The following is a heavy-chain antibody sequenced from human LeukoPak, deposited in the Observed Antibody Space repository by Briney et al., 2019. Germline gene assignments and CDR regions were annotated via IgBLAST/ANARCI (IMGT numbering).Heavy chain of an antibody. J-gene: IGHJ5*02. D-gene: IGHD6-19*01. V-gene: IGHV4-59*01. CDR3: ARDGRYSSGWYDH. CDR2: IYYSGST. CDR1: GGSISSYY. Sequence: PSETLSLTCTVSGGSISSYYWSWIRQPPGKGLEWIGYIYYSGSTNYNPSLKSRVTISVDTSKNQFSLKLSSVTAADTAVYYCARDGRYSSGWYDHWGQGTLVTVSS.